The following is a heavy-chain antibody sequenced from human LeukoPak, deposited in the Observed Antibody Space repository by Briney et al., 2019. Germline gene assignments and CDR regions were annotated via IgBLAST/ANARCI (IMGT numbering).Heavy chain of an antibody. CDR1: GYTFTNYD. J-gene: IGHJ4*02. V-gene: IGHV1-8*01. D-gene: IGHD2-2*01. CDR3: ARVNCSSTSCRSKFLDY. CDR2: MNPNSGNT. Sequence: ASVKVSCKASGYTFTNYDINWVRHAIGQGPEWMGWMNPNSGNTGYAQKFQGRVTMTRNTSISTAYMELSSLRSEDTAVYYCARVNCSSTSCRSKFLDYWGQGTLVTVSS.